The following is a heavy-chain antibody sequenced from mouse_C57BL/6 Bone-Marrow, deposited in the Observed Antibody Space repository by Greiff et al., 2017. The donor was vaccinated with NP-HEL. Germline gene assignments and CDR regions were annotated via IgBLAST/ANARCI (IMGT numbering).Heavy chain of an antibody. D-gene: IGHD2-3*01. CDR3: AREDGPFAY. V-gene: IGHV5-4*01. CDR2: ISDGGSYT. J-gene: IGHJ3*01. Sequence: DVKLVESGGGLVKPGGSLKLSCAASGFTFSSYAMSWVRQTPEKRLEWVATISDGGSYTYYPDNVKGRFTISRDNAKNNLYQQMSHLKSEDTAMYYCAREDGPFAYWGQGTLVTVSA. CDR1: GFTFSSYA.